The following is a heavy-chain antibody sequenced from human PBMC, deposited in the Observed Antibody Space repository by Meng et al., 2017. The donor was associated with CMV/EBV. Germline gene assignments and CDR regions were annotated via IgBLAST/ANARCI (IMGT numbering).Heavy chain of an antibody. Sequence: SVKVSCKASGGTFSSYAISWVRQAPGQGLEWMGGIIPIFGTANYAQKFQGRVTITTDKSTSTAYMELSSLRSEDTAVYYCARESLRFGSGSYYNRPYYYYGMDVWGQGTTVTVSS. CDR3: ARESLRFGSGSYYNRPYYYYGMDV. J-gene: IGHJ6*02. CDR1: GGTFSSYA. D-gene: IGHD3-10*01. CDR2: IIPIFGTA. V-gene: IGHV1-69*05.